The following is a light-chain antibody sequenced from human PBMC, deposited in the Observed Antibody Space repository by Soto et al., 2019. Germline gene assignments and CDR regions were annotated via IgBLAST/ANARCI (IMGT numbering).Light chain of an antibody. CDR1: QSFSSTY. J-gene: IGKJ1*01. Sequence: DIVLTQSPGTLSLSPGETATLSCRASQSFSSTYLAWYQQRPGQAPRLLMYGASSRATGIPDRFSGSASGTDFTLTISRLEPEDFAVYYCQQYGGSPRTFGQGTKV. CDR2: GAS. CDR3: QQYGGSPRT. V-gene: IGKV3-20*01.